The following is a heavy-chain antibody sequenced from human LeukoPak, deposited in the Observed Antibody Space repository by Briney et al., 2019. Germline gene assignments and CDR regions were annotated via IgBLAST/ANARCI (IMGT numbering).Heavy chain of an antibody. Sequence: PSETLSLTCTVSGGSISSYYWSWIRQPAGKGLEWIGRIYTGGSTNYNPSLKSRVTMSVDTSKNQFSLKLSSVTAADTAVYYCASRYFCSSTSCYTFDYWGQGTLVTVSS. V-gene: IGHV4-4*07. D-gene: IGHD2-2*02. CDR1: GGSISSYY. CDR3: ASRYFCSSTSCYTFDY. CDR2: IYTGGST. J-gene: IGHJ4*02.